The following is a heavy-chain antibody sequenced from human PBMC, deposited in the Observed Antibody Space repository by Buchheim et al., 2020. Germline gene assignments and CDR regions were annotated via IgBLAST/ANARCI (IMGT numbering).Heavy chain of an antibody. CDR1: GYTFTSYY. CDR3: AREGGYCSGGSCWAGGADY. J-gene: IGHJ4*02. D-gene: IGHD2-15*01. V-gene: IGHV1-46*03. Sequence: QVQLVQSGAEVKKPGASVKVSCKASGYTFTSYYMHWVRQAPGQGLEWMGIINPSCGSTSYAQKFQGSVTLTKDKSPSPVSMELRSLRSEDTAVYYCAREGGYCSGGSCWAGGADYWGQGTL. CDR2: INPSCGST.